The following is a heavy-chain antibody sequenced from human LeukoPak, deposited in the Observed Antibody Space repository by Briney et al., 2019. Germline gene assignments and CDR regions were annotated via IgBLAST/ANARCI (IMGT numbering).Heavy chain of an antibody. D-gene: IGHD6-13*01. Sequence: SETLSLTCTVSGGSISSYYWSWIRQLPGKGLEWIGYIYYSGSTNYNPSLKSRVTISVDTSKNQFSLKLSSVTAADTAVYYCARHKGAGIAAAFDPWGQGTLVTVSS. CDR2: IYYSGST. J-gene: IGHJ5*02. CDR3: ARHKGAGIAAAFDP. CDR1: GGSISSYY. V-gene: IGHV4-59*08.